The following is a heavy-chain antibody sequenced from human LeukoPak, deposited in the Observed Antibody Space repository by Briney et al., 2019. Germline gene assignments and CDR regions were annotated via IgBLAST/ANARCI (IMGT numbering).Heavy chain of an antibody. Sequence: ASVKVSCKASGYTFTGYYMHWVRQAPGQGLEWMGWINPNSGDTNYAQKFQGRVTVTRDTSISTAYMELSRLRSDDTAVYSCARVGSSGWYVHPTLDYWGQGTLLTVSS. CDR2: INPNSGDT. CDR3: ARVGSSGWYVHPTLDY. V-gene: IGHV1-2*02. J-gene: IGHJ4*02. CDR1: GYTFTGYY. D-gene: IGHD6-19*01.